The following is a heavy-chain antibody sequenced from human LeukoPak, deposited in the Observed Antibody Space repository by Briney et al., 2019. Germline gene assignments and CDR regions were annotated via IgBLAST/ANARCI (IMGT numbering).Heavy chain of an antibody. CDR2: IYYSGST. V-gene: IGHV4-59*01. CDR3: ARGKYYYDSSGYYFIDY. D-gene: IGHD3-22*01. CDR1: GGSISSYY. Sequence: SETLSLTCTVAGGSISSYYWSWIRQPPGKGLDWIGYIYYSGSTNYNPSLKSRVTISVDTSKNQFSLKLSSVTAADTAVYYCARGKYYYDSSGYYFIDYWGQGTLVTVSS. J-gene: IGHJ4*02.